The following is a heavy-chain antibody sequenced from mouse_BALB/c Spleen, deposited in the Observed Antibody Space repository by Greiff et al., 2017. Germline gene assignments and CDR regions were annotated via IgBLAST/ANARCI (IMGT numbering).Heavy chain of an antibody. CDR3: ASFYYGNSYAMDY. CDR2: INPYNGAT. CDR1: GYSFTGYY. D-gene: IGHD2-1*01. Sequence: VQLQQSGPELVKPGASVKISCKASGYSFTGYYMHWVKQSHVKSLEWIGRINPYNGATSYNQNFKDKASLTVDKSSSTAYMELHSLTSEDSAVYYCASFYYGNSYAMDYWGQGTSVTVSS. V-gene: IGHV1-26*01. J-gene: IGHJ4*01.